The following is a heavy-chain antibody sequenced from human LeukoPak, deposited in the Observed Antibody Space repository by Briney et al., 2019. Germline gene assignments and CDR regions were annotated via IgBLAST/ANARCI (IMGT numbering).Heavy chain of an antibody. CDR2: ISAYNGNT. Sequence: ASVKVSCKASGYTFTSYGISWVRQAPGQGLEWMGWISAYNGNTNYAQKLQGRVTMTTDTSTSTAYMELRSLRSDDTAVYYCARGPDYYDSSGYPFDYWGQGTLVTVSS. CDR1: GYTFTSYG. D-gene: IGHD3-22*01. J-gene: IGHJ4*02. CDR3: ARGPDYYDSSGYPFDY. V-gene: IGHV1-18*01.